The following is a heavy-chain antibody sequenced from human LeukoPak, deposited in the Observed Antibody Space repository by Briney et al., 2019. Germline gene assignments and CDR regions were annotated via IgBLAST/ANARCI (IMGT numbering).Heavy chain of an antibody. V-gene: IGHV5-51*01. D-gene: IGHD6-13*01. CDR2: IYPGDSDT. J-gene: IGHJ4*02. CDR1: GYSFANYW. CDR3: ARGSGYSSSLFDY. Sequence: GESLQISCKGSGYSFANYWIAWVRQMPGKGLEWMGIIYPGDSDTRYSPSFQGQVTISADKSITTAYLQWSSLKASDTAMYYCARGSGYSSSLFDYWGQGTLVTVSS.